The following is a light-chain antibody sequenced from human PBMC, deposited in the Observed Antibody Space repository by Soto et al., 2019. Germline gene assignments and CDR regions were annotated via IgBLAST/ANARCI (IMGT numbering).Light chain of an antibody. V-gene: IGKV4-1*01. CDR2: WAS. J-gene: IGKJ1*01. Sequence: DIVMTQSPDSLAVSLGERATINCKSSQTVLHGSNDLAWYQQKPGQPPKLLIYWASTRESGVPDRFSGRGSGTDFTLTISSLQAEDVAVYYCQQYYTSPVTFGQGTKVEIK. CDR1: QTVLHGSND. CDR3: QQYYTSPVT.